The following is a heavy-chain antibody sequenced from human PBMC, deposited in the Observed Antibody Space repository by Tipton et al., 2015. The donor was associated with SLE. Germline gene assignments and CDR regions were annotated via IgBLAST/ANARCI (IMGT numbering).Heavy chain of an antibody. CDR1: GFTFSSYG. J-gene: IGHJ4*02. CDR2: IRYDGSNK. D-gene: IGHD1-1*01. Sequence: SLRLSCAASGFTFSSYGMHWVRQAPGKGLEWVAFIRYDGSNKYYADSVKGRFTISRDNSKNTLYLQMNSLRAEDTAVYYCAKVLTTGTTWPDYWGQGTLVTVSS. V-gene: IGHV3-30*02. CDR3: AKVLTTGTTWPDY.